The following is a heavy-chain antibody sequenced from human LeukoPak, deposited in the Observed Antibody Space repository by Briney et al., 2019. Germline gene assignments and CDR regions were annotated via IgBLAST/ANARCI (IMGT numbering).Heavy chain of an antibody. CDR1: GYTFTSYG. Sequence: SVKVSCKASGYTFTSYGISWVRQAPGQGLEWMGGIIPIFGTANYAQKFQGRVTITADESTSTAYMELSSLRSEDTAVYYCARTALLTPGSYYFDYWGQGTLVTVSS. J-gene: IGHJ4*02. CDR2: IIPIFGTA. CDR3: ARTALLTPGSYYFDY. D-gene: IGHD4-23*01. V-gene: IGHV1-69*13.